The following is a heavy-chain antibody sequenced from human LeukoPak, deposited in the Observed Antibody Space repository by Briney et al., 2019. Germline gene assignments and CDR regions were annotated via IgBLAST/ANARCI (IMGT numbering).Heavy chain of an antibody. J-gene: IGHJ5*02. Sequence: SETLSLTCAVYGGSFSGYYWSWIRQPPGKGLEWIGEINHSGSTNYNPSLKSRVTISVDTSKNQFSLKLSSVTAADTAVYYCARRPGIAAAGIWFDPWGQGTLVTVSS. CDR3: ARRPGIAAAGIWFDP. CDR1: GGSFSGYY. D-gene: IGHD6-13*01. CDR2: INHSGST. V-gene: IGHV4-34*01.